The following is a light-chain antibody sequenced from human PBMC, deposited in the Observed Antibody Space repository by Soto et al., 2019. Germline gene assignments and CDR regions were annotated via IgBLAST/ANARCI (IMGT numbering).Light chain of an antibody. Sequence: EIVLTQSPTTLSLSPGERATLSCRASQSVSSYFAWYQQKPGQAPRLLIYDASTRAAGIPARFSGSGSGTDFTLNISSLEPADFAVYYCHQRSDWPLTFGGGTKVEIK. CDR2: DAS. CDR3: HQRSDWPLT. V-gene: IGKV3-11*01. J-gene: IGKJ4*01. CDR1: QSVSSY.